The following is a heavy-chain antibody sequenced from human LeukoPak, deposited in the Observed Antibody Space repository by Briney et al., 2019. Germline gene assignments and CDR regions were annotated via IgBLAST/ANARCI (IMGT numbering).Heavy chain of an antibody. Sequence: SETLSLTCTVSGGSISSYYWSWIRQPPGKGLEWIGHIYYSGSTNYNPSLKSRVTISVDTSKNQFSLKLSSVTAADTAVYYCARGVEVLLWFGKNWFDPWGQGTLVTVSS. CDR1: GGSISSYY. J-gene: IGHJ5*02. D-gene: IGHD3-10*01. V-gene: IGHV4-59*12. CDR2: IYYSGST. CDR3: ARGVEVLLWFGKNWFDP.